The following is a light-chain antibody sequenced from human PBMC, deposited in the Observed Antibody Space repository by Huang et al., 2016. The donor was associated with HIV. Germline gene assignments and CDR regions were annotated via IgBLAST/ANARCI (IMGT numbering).Light chain of an antibody. Sequence: EIVLTQSPATLSLSPGERATLSCRASQSVSSYLAWYQQKPGQAPRLLIYDASSRATGIPARFSGSGSGTDFTLTISSLEPEDFAVYYGQQRSNWPRTFGQGTKVEIK. J-gene: IGKJ1*01. CDR2: DAS. CDR3: QQRSNWPRT. V-gene: IGKV3-11*01. CDR1: QSVSSY.